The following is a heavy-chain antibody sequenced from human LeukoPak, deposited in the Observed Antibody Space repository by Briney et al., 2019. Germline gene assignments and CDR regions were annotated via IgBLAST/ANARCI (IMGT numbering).Heavy chain of an antibody. J-gene: IGHJ3*02. Sequence: ASVKVSCKASVYTFTHNHMYWIRQAPGQAPECMGWINPNSGGTNYAQKFQGRVTMTRDTSISAAYMELSRLTSDDTAVYYCARDILTDDAFDIWGQGTMVTVSS. V-gene: IGHV1-2*02. CDR1: VYTFTHNH. CDR2: INPNSGGT. CDR3: ARDILTDDAFDI. D-gene: IGHD7-27*01.